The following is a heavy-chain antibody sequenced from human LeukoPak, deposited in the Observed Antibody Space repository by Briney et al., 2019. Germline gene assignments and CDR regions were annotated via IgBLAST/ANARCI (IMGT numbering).Heavy chain of an antibody. J-gene: IGHJ3*02. V-gene: IGHV5-51*01. CDR1: GYSFTSYW. CDR3: ARQMDYYDSSGEGENAFDI. Sequence: GESLKISCKGSGYSFTSYWIGWVRQIPGKGQEWMGIIYPGDSDTRYSPSFQGQVTISADKSISTAYLQWSSLKASDTAMYYCARQMDYYDSSGEGENAFDIWGQGTMVTVSS. D-gene: IGHD3-22*01. CDR2: IYPGDSDT.